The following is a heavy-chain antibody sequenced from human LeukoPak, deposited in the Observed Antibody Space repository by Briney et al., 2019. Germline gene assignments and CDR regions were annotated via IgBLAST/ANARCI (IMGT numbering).Heavy chain of an antibody. Sequence: SETLSLTCTVSGGSITNYYWNWLRQPPGKGLEWIGYIYYTGSTDHNPSLKSRLTISVDTSKNQFSLRPTSVIAADTAVYYCARGSLEHSSILENWGQGTLVTVSS. V-gene: IGHV4-59*01. CDR1: GGSITNYY. J-gene: IGHJ4*02. CDR3: ARGSLEHSSILEN. CDR2: IYYTGST. D-gene: IGHD1-1*01.